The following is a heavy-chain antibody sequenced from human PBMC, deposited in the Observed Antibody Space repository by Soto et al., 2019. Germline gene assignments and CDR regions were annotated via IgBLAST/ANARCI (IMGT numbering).Heavy chain of an antibody. J-gene: IGHJ6*03. CDR1: GGSFSGYY. Sequence: SETLSLTCAVYGGSFSGYYWSWIRQPPGKGLEWIGEINHSGSTNYNPSLKSRVTISVDTSKNQFSLKLSSVTAADTAVYYCAREPVRAARSYYYMDVWGKGTTVTVSS. V-gene: IGHV4-34*01. CDR2: INHSGST. CDR3: AREPVRAARSYYYMDV. D-gene: IGHD6-6*01.